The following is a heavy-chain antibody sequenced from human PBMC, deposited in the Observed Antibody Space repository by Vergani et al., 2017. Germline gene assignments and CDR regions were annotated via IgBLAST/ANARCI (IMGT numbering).Heavy chain of an antibody. J-gene: IGHJ3*02. V-gene: IGHV3-33*08. CDR2: IWYDGSNK. CDR3: AREPPPHADYYDSSGYQSIDAFDI. D-gene: IGHD3-22*01. CDR1: GFTFSSYA. Sequence: VQLLESGGGLVQPGGSLRLSCAASGFTFSSYAMSWVRQAPGKGLEWVAVIWYDGSNKYYADSVKGRFTISRDNSKNTLYLQMNSLRAEDTAVYYCAREPPPHADYYDSSGYQSIDAFDIWGQGTMVTVSS.